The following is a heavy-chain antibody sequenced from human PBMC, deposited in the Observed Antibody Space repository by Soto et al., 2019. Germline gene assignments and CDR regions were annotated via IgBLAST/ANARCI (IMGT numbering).Heavy chain of an antibody. CDR2: INSDGSIT. J-gene: IGHJ4*02. CDR1: GFTFSSNW. CDR3: ARGSSSWYVSFDY. Sequence: GGSLRLSCAASGFTFSSNWMHWVRQAPGKGLVWVSRINSDGSITSYADSVKGQFTISRDNAKNTLYLQMNSLRADDTAVYYCARGSSSWYVSFDYWGQGILSPSPQ. V-gene: IGHV3-74*01. D-gene: IGHD6-13*01.